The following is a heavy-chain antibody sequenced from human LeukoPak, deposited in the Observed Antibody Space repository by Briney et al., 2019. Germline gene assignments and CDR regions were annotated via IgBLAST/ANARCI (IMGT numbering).Heavy chain of an antibody. CDR2: ITSSSSYI. J-gene: IGHJ6*03. Sequence: PGGSLRLSCAASGFTFTSYNMNWVRQAPGKGLEWVSSITSSSSYIYYADSVKGRFTISRDNAKNSLYLQMDSLRVEDTAVYYCARDPYSGNYGAYYYYYMDVWGKETTVTISS. V-gene: IGHV3-21*06. CDR1: GFTFTSYN. CDR3: ARDPYSGNYGAYYYYYMDV. D-gene: IGHD1-26*01.